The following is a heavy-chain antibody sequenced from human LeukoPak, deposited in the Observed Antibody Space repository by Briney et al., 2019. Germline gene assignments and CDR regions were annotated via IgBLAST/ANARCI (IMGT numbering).Heavy chain of an antibody. D-gene: IGHD1-26*01. V-gene: IGHV3-21*01. CDR2: ISSSSSYI. CDR3: ARVPRGYYYYMDV. J-gene: IGHJ6*03. Sequence: GGSLRLSCAASGFTFSSYTMNWVRQAPGKGLEWVSSISSSSSYIYYADSVKGRFTISRDNAKNSLYLQMNSLRAEDTAVYYCARVPRGYYYYMDVWGKGTTVTISS. CDR1: GFTFSSYT.